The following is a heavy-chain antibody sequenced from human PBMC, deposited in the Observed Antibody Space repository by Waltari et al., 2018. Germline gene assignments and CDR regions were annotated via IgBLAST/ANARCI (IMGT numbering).Heavy chain of an antibody. V-gene: IGHV3-21*01. CDR1: GFTPSTYS. D-gene: IGHD4-17*01. CDR3: GRDVYGDYVGGGGGAFDI. Sequence: EVQLVESGGGLVKPGGSRGLSCAASGFTPSTYSMNWVRQAPGKGLEWVSSISSRSYIYYVDSVKGRFTISRDNAKNSLYLQMNSLRAEDTAVYYCGRDVYGDYVGGGGGAFDIWGQGTMVTVSS. J-gene: IGHJ3*02. CDR2: ISSRSYI.